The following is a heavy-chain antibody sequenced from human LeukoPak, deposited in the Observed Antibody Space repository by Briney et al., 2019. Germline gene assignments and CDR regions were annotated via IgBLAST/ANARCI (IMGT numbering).Heavy chain of an antibody. CDR2: IYYSGST. J-gene: IGHJ4*02. V-gene: IGHV4-59*01. CDR3: ARADQFCSGGSCYFPFDS. Sequence: SETLSLTCTVSGGSISSYYWSWIRQPPGKGLEWIGYIYYSGSTNYNPSLKSRVTISVDTSKNQFSLKLSSVTAADTAVYFCARADQFCSGGSCYFPFDSWGQGTLVTVSS. CDR1: GGSISSYY. D-gene: IGHD2-15*01.